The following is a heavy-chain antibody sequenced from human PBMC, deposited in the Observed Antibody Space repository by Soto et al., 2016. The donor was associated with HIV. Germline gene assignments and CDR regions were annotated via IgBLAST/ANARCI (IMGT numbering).Heavy chain of an antibody. CDR1: GFTFSSYA. CDR2: ISGSGGST. D-gene: IGHD3-22*01. Sequence: EVQLLESGGGLVQPGGSLRLSCAASGFTFSSYAMSWVRQAPGKGLEWVSAISGSGGSTYYADSVKGRFTISRDNSKNALYLQMNSLRAEDTAVYYCAKGSRVSSGYQLSDWFDPWGQGTLVTVSS. V-gene: IGHV3-23*01. CDR3: AKGSRVSSGYQLSDWFDP. J-gene: IGHJ5*02.